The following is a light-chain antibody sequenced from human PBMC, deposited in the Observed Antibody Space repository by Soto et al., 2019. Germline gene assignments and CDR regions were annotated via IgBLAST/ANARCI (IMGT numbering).Light chain of an antibody. J-gene: IGKJ1*01. CDR3: QQYGGSRT. V-gene: IGKV3-20*01. CDR2: GAF. Sequence: EIVLTQSPDTLSLSPGERATLSCRASQSVSSNHLAWYQQKPGQAPRLLIYGAFNRATGIPDRFSGSGSGTDFTLTISRLEPEDFAVYFCQQYGGSRTFGQGTKVDIK. CDR1: QSVSSNH.